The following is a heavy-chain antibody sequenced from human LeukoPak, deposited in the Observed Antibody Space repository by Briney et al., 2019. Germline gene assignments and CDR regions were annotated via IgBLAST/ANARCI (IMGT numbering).Heavy chain of an antibody. J-gene: IGHJ4*02. D-gene: IGHD5-18*01. CDR1: GFTFSSYS. CDR3: ARAFTVNTAMVGY. Sequence: GGSLRLSXAASGFTFSSYSMNWVRQAPGKGLEWVSSISSSSSYIYYADSVKGRFTISRDNAKNSLYLQMNSLRAEDTAVYYCARAFTVNTAMVGYWGQGTLVTVSS. CDR2: ISSSSSYI. V-gene: IGHV3-21*01.